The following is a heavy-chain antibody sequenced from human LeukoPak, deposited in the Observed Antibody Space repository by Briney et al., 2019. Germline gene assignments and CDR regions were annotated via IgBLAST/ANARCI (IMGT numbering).Heavy chain of an antibody. J-gene: IGHJ4*02. V-gene: IGHV3-23*01. CDR3: AKGELTPLDY. Sequence: GGSLRLSCATSGFTFSSYAMSWVRQAPGKGLEWVSAIRGSGDMTYYADSVKGRFTISRDNSKNTLYLQMNSLRAEDTAVYYCAKGELTPLDYWGQGTLVTVSS. D-gene: IGHD5-24*01. CDR1: GFTFSSYA. CDR2: IRGSGDMT.